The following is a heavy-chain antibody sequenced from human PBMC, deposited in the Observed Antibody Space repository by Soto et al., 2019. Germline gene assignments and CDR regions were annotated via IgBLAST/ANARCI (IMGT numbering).Heavy chain of an antibody. CDR3: ARHVPTAGYYYGMDV. J-gene: IGHJ6*02. Sequence: QVQLVQSGAEVKKPGSSVKVSCKASEGTFSSYAITWVRQAPGQGLEWMGGIIPIFGTANYAQKFQGRVTITADESTSTAYMELSSLRSEDTAVYFCARHVPTAGYYYGMDVWGQGTTVTVSS. CDR2: IIPIFGTA. V-gene: IGHV1-69*12. D-gene: IGHD2-2*01. CDR1: EGTFSSYA.